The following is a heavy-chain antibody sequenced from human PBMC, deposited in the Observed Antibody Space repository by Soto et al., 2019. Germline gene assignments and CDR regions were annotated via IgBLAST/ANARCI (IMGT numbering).Heavy chain of an antibody. J-gene: IGHJ6*02. CDR2: IWYDGSNK. CDR1: GFTFSSYG. V-gene: IGHV3-33*01. Sequence: QVQLVESGGGVVQPGRSLRLSCAASGFTFSSYGMHWVRQAPGKGLEWVAVIWYDGSNKYYADSVKGRFTISRDNSKNSLDLQMNSLRAEDTAVYYCARDITMVRGVIAGYYYGMDVWCQGTTVTGSS. CDR3: ARDITMVRGVIAGYYYGMDV. D-gene: IGHD3-10*01.